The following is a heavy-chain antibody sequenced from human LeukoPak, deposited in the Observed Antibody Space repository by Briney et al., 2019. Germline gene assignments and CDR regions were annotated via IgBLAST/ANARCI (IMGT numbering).Heavy chain of an antibody. CDR1: GFSFSSYG. Sequence: PGGSLRLSCAASGFSFSSYGMTWIRQPPGKGLEWIGEINHSGSTNYNPSLKSRVTISVDTSKNQFSLKLSSVTAADTAVYYCARDSSGWFPYNWFDPWGQGTLVTVSS. J-gene: IGHJ5*02. V-gene: IGHV4-34*01. CDR2: INHSGST. D-gene: IGHD6-19*01. CDR3: ARDSSGWFPYNWFDP.